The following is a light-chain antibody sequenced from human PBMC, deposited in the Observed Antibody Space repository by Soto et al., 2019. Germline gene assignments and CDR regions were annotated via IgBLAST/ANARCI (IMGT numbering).Light chain of an antibody. CDR3: QQYNFYWT. J-gene: IGKJ1*01. CDR1: QSISGW. Sequence: IRSTRSPATLSGSLVDIVTITCRASQSISGWLAWYQQKPGRAPKLLIFDASTLESGVPSRFSGSGSGTEFTLTISNLQTDDFATYYCQQYNFYWTFGQGSKVDIK. V-gene: IGKV1-5*01. CDR2: DAS.